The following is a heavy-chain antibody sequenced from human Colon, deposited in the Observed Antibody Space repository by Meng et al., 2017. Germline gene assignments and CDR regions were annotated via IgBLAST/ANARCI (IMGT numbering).Heavy chain of an antibody. CDR3: ARTAMLDS. CDR2: MNPNNGNT. V-gene: IGHV1-8*01. CDR1: GYTFTSSD. J-gene: IGHJ5*01. Sequence: HVHLAHSGAEARKPAASVKVTCKASGYTFTSSDINWVRQATGRGLEWLGWMNPNNGNTGSAQKFQGRVSMTRDTSIGTAYMELSGLTSEDTAVYYCARTAMLDSWGQGTLVTVSS. D-gene: IGHD2-2*01.